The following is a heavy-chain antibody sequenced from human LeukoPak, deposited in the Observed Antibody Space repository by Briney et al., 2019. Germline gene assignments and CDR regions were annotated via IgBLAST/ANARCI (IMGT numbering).Heavy chain of an antibody. CDR3: ARGGATTFGLWGNAFDV. D-gene: IGHD3-3*01. V-gene: IGHV3-21*01. CDR1: GFTFSSYS. J-gene: IGHJ3*01. CDR2: ISSSSSYI. Sequence: GGSLRLSCAASGFTFSSYSMNWVRQAPGKGLEWVSSISSSSSYIYYADSVKGRFTISRDNAKNSLYLQMNSLGAEDTALYYCARGGATTFGLWGNAFDVWGQGTMVTVSS.